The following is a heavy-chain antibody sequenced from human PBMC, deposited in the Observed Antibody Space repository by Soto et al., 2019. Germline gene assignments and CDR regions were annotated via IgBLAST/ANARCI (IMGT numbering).Heavy chain of an antibody. D-gene: IGHD6-6*01. CDR3: ASGGYSSSSNLDY. Sequence: EVQLVESGGGLVKPGGSLRLSCAASGFTFSSYSMNWVRQAPGKGLEWVSSISSSSSYIYYADSVKGRFTISRDNAKNSLYLQMNSRRAEDTAVYYCASGGYSSSSNLDYWGQGTLVTVSS. V-gene: IGHV3-21*01. CDR1: GFTFSSYS. J-gene: IGHJ4*02. CDR2: ISSSSSYI.